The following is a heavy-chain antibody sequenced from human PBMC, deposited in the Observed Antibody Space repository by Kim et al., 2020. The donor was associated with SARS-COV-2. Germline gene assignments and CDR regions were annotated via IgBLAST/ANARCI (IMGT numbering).Heavy chain of an antibody. CDR3: ALDALGYCSGGSCYAEYFQH. CDR1: GFTFSSYG. J-gene: IGHJ1*01. Sequence: GGSLRLSCAASGFTFSSYGMHWVRQAPGKGLEWVAVISYDGSNKYYADSVKGRFTISRDNSKNTLYLQMNSLRAEDTAVYYCALDALGYCSGGSCYAEYFQHWGQGTLVTVSS. CDR2: ISYDGSNK. D-gene: IGHD2-15*01. V-gene: IGHV3-30*03.